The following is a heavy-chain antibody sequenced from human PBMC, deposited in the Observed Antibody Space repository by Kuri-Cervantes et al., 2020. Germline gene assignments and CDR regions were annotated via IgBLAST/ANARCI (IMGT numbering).Heavy chain of an antibody. CDR3: ARPRRSSGSAFDI. J-gene: IGHJ3*02. D-gene: IGHD3-22*01. V-gene: IGHV4-39*01. CDR2: IYYSGST. Sequence: SETLSLTCAVYGGSFSGYYWGWIRQPPGKGLEWNGSIYYSGSTYYNPSLKSRVTISVDTSKNQFSLKLGSVTAADTAVYYCARPRRSSGSAFDIWGQGTMVTVSS. CDR1: GGSFSGYY.